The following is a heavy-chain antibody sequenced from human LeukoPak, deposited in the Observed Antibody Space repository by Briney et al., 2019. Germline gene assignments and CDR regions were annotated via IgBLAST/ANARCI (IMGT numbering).Heavy chain of an antibody. D-gene: IGHD1-14*01. CDR2: INHSGST. J-gene: IGHJ6*03. CDR3: ARRGLGARTAYYYYMDV. V-gene: IGHV4-34*01. CDR1: GGSFSGYY. Sequence: SETLSLTCAVYGGSFSGYYWSWIRQPPGKGLEWIGEINHSGSTNYNPSLKSRVTISVDTSKNQFSLKLSSATAADTAVYYCARRGLGARTAYYYYMDVWGKGTTVTVSS.